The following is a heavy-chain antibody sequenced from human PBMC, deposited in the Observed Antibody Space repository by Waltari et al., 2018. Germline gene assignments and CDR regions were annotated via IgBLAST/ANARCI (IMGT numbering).Heavy chain of an antibody. CDR2: ISSSSSYI. D-gene: IGHD2-2*01. V-gene: IGHV3-21*01. CDR3: ARDIVVVPAYYYYYMDV. CDR1: GYTLTELS. J-gene: IGHJ6*03. Sequence: VQLVQSGAEVKKPGASVKVSCKVSGYTLTELSMNWVRQAPGKGLEWVSSISSSSSYIYYADSVKGRFTISRDNAKNSLYLQMNSLRAEDTAVYYCARDIVVVPAYYYYYMDVWGKGTTVTVSS.